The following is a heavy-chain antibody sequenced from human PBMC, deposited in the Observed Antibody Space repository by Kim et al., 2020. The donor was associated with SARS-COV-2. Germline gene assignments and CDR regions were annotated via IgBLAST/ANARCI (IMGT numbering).Heavy chain of an antibody. Sequence: GGSLRLSCAVSGFTFSNVAMNWVRQAPGKGLEWVSAIIGTGTDTYYADSVKGRVTISRDISKNTLYLEMNSLRAEDTALYYCVKDAWGYAGMDVWAKGPR. CDR2: IIGTGTDT. J-gene: IGHJ6*02. D-gene: IGHD3-16*01. CDR3: VKDAWGYAGMDV. CDR1: GFTFSNVA. V-gene: IGHV3-23*01.